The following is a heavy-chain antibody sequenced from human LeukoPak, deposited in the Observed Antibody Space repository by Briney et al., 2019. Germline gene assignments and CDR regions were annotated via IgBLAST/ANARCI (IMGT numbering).Heavy chain of an antibody. V-gene: IGHV4-34*01. CDR1: GGSISSYY. CDR2: INHSGST. J-gene: IGHJ4*02. D-gene: IGHD6-13*01. CDR3: ARSLIAAAGTRYFDY. Sequence: SETLSLTCTVSGGSISSYYWSWIRQPPGKGLEWIGEINHSGSTNYNPSLKSRVTISVDTSKNQFSLKLSSVTAADTAVYYCARSLIAAAGTRYFDYWGQGTLVTVSS.